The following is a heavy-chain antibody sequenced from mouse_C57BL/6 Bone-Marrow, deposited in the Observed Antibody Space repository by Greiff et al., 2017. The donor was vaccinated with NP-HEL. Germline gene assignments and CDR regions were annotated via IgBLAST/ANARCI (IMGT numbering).Heavy chain of an antibody. V-gene: IGHV1-19*01. CDR2: INPYNGGT. CDR3: AREGAYYSKEGFAY. Sequence: EVQLQQSGPVLVKPGASVKMSCKASGYTFTDYYMNWVKQSHGKSLEWIGVINPYNGGTSYNQKFKGKATLTVDKSSSTAYMELSSLTSEDSAVYYCAREGAYYSKEGFAYWGQGTLVTVSA. J-gene: IGHJ3*01. D-gene: IGHD2-5*01. CDR1: GYTFTDYY.